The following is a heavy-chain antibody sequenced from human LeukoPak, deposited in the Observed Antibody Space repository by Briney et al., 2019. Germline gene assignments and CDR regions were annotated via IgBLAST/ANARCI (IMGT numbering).Heavy chain of an antibody. V-gene: IGHV1-2*02. CDR3: ASRPRPFHPDDAFDI. CDR2: INPNSGGT. D-gene: IGHD2/OR15-2a*01. Sequence: GGSVKVSCKASGYTFTSYGISWVRQAPGQGLEWMGWINPNSGGTNYAQKFQGRVTMTRDTSISTAYMELSRLRSDDTAVYYCASRPRPFHPDDAFDIWGQGTMVTVSS. J-gene: IGHJ3*02. CDR1: GYTFTSYG.